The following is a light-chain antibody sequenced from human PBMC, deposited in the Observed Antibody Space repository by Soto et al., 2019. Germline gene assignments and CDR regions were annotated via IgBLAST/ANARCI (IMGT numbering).Light chain of an antibody. CDR3: QQYYSYPPGT. V-gene: IGKV1-8*01. CDR1: HGISIY. J-gene: IGKJ1*01. Sequence: AIRMTQSPSSLSASTGDRVTMTCRASHGISIYLAWYQQKPGKAPKLLIYAASTLQSGVPSRFSGSGSGTDFTLTISCLQSEDFATYYCQQYYSYPPGTFGQGTKVDI. CDR2: AAS.